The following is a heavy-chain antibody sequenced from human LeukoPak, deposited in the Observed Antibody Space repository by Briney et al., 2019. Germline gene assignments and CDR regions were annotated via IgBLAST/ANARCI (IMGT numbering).Heavy chain of an antibody. D-gene: IGHD2-8*01. CDR1: GGTFSKFV. Sequence: GASVTVSCKASGGTFSKFVISWVRQAPGQGLEWMGRIIPMFGVPSYSQKFQGRVTLIADKSTSTAYMELISLRSEDTAVYYCASIPTNGLDYWGQGTLVTVSS. CDR3: ASIPTNGLDY. CDR2: IIPMFGVP. J-gene: IGHJ4*02. V-gene: IGHV1-69*04.